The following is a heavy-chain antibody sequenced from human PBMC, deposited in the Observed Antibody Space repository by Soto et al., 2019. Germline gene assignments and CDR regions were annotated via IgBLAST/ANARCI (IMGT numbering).Heavy chain of an antibody. CDR2: IIPIFGTA. V-gene: IGHV1-69*01. CDR3: ASEHSDRRWADY. Sequence: QVQLVQSGAEVKKPGSSVKVSCKASGGTFSSYAISWVRQAPGQGLEWMGGIIPIFGTANYAQKFQGRVTITADDSTSTACMELSSLRSEDTAVYCCASEHSDRRWADYWGQGTLVTVSS. J-gene: IGHJ4*02. CDR1: GGTFSSYA.